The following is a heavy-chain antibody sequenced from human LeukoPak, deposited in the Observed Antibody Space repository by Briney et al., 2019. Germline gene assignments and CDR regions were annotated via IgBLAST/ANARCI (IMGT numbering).Heavy chain of an antibody. Sequence: GGSLSLSCVGSGLSISSYEMNWVRQAPGKGLECVSYISSTGRITYYADSVKGRFTISRDNAKNSLYLQMNSLTAEDTAVYYCARTDPQLALDYWGQGTLVTVSS. CDR1: GLSISSYE. CDR2: ISSTGRIT. J-gene: IGHJ4*02. D-gene: IGHD6-13*01. V-gene: IGHV3-48*03. CDR3: ARTDPQLALDY.